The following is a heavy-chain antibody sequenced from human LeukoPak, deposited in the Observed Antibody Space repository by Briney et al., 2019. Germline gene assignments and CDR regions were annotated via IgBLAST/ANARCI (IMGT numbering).Heavy chain of an antibody. D-gene: IGHD3-10*01. J-gene: IGHJ4*02. CDR1: GFRFSNSW. V-gene: IGHV3-74*01. CDR2: MKTDGTRI. Sequence: GGSLRLSCAASGFRFSNSWMYWVRHGPGKGPVWVSRMKTDGTRIEYADSVKGRFTISRDNAKNTLFLQMSSLRVEDTAVYYCARGADHGGSYYPDWGQGTRVTVSS. CDR3: ARGADHGGSYYPD.